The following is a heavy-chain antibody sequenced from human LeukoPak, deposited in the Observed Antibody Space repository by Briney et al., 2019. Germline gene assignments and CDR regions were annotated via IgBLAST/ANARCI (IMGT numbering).Heavy chain of an antibody. Sequence: PGGSLRLSCAASGFTLSGYGMHWVRQAPGKGLEWVAFIRYDGSNKDYADSVKGRFTISRDNSKNTLYLQMNSLRAEDTAVYYCAKDRGYSYGDFDFWGQGTLVTVSP. CDR1: GFTLSGYG. CDR3: AKDRGYSYGDFDF. D-gene: IGHD5-18*01. J-gene: IGHJ4*02. CDR2: IRYDGSNK. V-gene: IGHV3-30*02.